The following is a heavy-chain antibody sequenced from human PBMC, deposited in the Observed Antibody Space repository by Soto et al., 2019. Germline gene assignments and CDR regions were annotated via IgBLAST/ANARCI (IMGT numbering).Heavy chain of an antibody. CDR1: GFTVSSNY. V-gene: IGHV3-66*01. CDR3: AIPPRGYDYIRAWYYFDY. D-gene: IGHD3-16*01. Sequence: GGSLRLSCAASGFTVSSNYMSWVRQAPGKGLEWVSVIYSGGSTYYADSVKGRFTISRDNSKNTLYLQMNSLRAEDTAVYYCAIPPRGYDYIRAWYYFDYWGQGTLVTVSS. CDR2: IYSGGST. J-gene: IGHJ4*02.